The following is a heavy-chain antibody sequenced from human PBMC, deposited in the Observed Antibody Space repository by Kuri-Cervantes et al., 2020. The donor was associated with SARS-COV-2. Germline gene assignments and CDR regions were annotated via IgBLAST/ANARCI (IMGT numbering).Heavy chain of an antibody. Sequence: GESLKISCAASGFTFSNAWMSWVRQAPGKGLEWVGRIKSKTDGGTTDYAAPVKGGFTISRDDSKNTLYLQMNSLKTEDTAVYYCAKSRLTTYFGPAEYFQHWGQGTLVTVSS. CDR2: IKSKTDGGTT. CDR1: GFTFSNAW. D-gene: IGHD3-9*01. J-gene: IGHJ1*01. CDR3: AKSRLTTYFGPAEYFQH. V-gene: IGHV3-15*01.